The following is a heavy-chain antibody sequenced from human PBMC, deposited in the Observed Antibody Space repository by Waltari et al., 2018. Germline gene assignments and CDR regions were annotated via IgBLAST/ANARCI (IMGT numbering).Heavy chain of an antibody. Sequence: EVQLVESGGGLVQPGGSLRLSCAASGFTFSSYAMSWVRQAPGKGLGWVSAISGSGGSKYYADSVKGRFTISRDNSKNTLYLQMNSLRAEDTAVYYCAKGSSWYRAFDIWGQGTMVTVSS. CDR3: AKGSSWYRAFDI. CDR2: ISGSGGSK. D-gene: IGHD6-13*01. V-gene: IGHV3-23*04. CDR1: GFTFSSYA. J-gene: IGHJ3*02.